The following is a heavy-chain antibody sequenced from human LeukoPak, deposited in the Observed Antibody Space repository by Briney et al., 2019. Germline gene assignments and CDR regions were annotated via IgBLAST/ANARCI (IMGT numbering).Heavy chain of an antibody. CDR2: INPNSGGT. J-gene: IGHJ5*02. Sequence: GASVKVSCKASGYTFTGYYMHWVRQAPGQGLEWMGWINPNSGGTNYAQKFQGRVTMTRDTSISTAYMELSRLRSDDTAVYYCARHPGSSWSLPHWFDPWGQGTLVTVSS. CDR1: GYTFTGYY. V-gene: IGHV1-2*02. CDR3: ARHPGSSWSLPHWFDP. D-gene: IGHD6-13*01.